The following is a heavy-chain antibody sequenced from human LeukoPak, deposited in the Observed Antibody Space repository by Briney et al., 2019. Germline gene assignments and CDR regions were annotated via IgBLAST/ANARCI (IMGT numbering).Heavy chain of an antibody. J-gene: IGHJ4*02. CDR1: GGSISSGSYY. V-gene: IGHV4-61*02. Sequence: SQTLSLTCTVSGGSISSGSYYWSWIRQPAGKGLEWIGRIYTSGSTNYNPSLKSRVTISIITSKNQFSLKLSSVTATDTALYYCARRIAVTGSFDYWGQGTLVTVSS. CDR3: ARRIAVTGSFDY. D-gene: IGHD6-19*01. CDR2: IYTSGST.